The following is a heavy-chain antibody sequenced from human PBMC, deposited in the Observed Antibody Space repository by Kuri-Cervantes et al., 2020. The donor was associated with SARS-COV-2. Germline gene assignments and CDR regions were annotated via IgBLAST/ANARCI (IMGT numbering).Heavy chain of an antibody. Sequence: GGSLRLSCAASGFTFRSYDMHWVRQVTGKGLEWVSGIGTADDTYYPDSVKGRFTISRDNAKNSLYLQMNSLRAEDTAVYYCARGSLTIFGVVIMDGGDNWFDPWGQGTLVPVAS. CDR3: ARGSLTIFGVVIMDGGDNWFDP. CDR1: GFTFRSYD. J-gene: IGHJ5*02. CDR2: IGTADDT. D-gene: IGHD3-3*01. V-gene: IGHV3-13*01.